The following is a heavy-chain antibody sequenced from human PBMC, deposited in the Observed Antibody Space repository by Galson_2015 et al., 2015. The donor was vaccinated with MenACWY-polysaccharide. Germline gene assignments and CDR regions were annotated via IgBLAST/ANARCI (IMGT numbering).Heavy chain of an antibody. CDR3: ARGGCSSTSCYPDTYFDY. V-gene: IGHV3-64*02. J-gene: IGHJ4*02. CDR1: GLTFSSYG. CDR2: ISSNGGST. Sequence: SLRLSCAASGLTFSSYGMHWVRQAPGKGLEYVSAISSNGGSTYYGDTVKGRFTISRDNSKNTLYLQMGSLRAEDMAVYYCARGGCSSTSCYPDTYFDYWGQGTLVTVSS. D-gene: IGHD2-2*01.